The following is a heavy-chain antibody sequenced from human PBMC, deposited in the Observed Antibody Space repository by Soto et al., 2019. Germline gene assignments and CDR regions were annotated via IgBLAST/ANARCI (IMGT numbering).Heavy chain of an antibody. Sequence: ASVKVSFKASGYTFTSYGISWVRQAPGQGLEWMGWISANIGNANYAQKLQGRVTITTDTSTSTAYMELRSLRSDDTAVYYCASGGAAAGDDPYEWYGTDVWGQGTTVTVSS. D-gene: IGHD6-13*01. J-gene: IGHJ6*02. V-gene: IGHV1-18*01. CDR2: ISANIGNA. CDR3: ASGGAAAGDDPYEWYGTDV. CDR1: GYTFTSYG.